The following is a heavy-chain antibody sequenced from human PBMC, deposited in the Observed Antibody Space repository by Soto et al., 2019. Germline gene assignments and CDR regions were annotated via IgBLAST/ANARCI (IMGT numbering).Heavy chain of an antibody. CDR1: GGSISGSNYY. CDR3: DREATVYDRNGYSYFFDN. Sequence: SETLSLTCTVSGGSISGSNYYWSWIRQSPGKGLEWIGYIFYSGSTYYNPSLQSRLSISVDTSENQFSLTLSSVTAADTAVYYCDREATVYDRNGYSYFFDNWGQGTRVTVSS. V-gene: IGHV4-30-4*01. D-gene: IGHD3-22*01. J-gene: IGHJ4*02. CDR2: IFYSGST.